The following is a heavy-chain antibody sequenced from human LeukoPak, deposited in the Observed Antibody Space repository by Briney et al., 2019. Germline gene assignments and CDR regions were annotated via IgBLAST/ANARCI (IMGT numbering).Heavy chain of an antibody. V-gene: IGHV1-46*01. CDR3: ARDNSVGDIAWWFDP. J-gene: IGHJ5*02. CDR2: INPTGTGT. D-gene: IGHD3-10*01. Sequence: ASVKVSCKASGYTFINNWMHWVRQAPGQGLEWIGLINPTGTGTLYAQKFQGRVTMTRNMSTSTDYMELSSLRSEDTAVYYCARDNSVGDIAWWFDPWGQGTLVTVSS. CDR1: GYTFINNW.